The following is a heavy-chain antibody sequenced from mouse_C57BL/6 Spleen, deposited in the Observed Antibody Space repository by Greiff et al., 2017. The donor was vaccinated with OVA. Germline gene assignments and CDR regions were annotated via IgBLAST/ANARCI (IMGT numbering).Heavy chain of an antibody. D-gene: IGHD4-1*01. CDR2: IYPGSGNT. V-gene: IGHV1-76*01. CDR3: ARLSRTNWAFAY. CDR1: GYTFTDYY. J-gene: IGHJ3*01. Sequence: VQLQQSGAELVRPGASVKLSCKASGYTFTDYYINWVKQRPGQGLEWIARIYPGSGNTYYNEKFKGKATLTAEKSSSTAYMQLSSLTSEDSAVYFCARLSRTNWAFAYWGQGTLVTVSA.